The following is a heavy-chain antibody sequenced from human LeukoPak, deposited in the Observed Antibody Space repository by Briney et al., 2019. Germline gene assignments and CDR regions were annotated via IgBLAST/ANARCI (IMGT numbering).Heavy chain of an antibody. CDR3: AKDSRGSNVRVFDY. J-gene: IGHJ4*02. V-gene: IGHV3-23*01. D-gene: IGHD2-8*01. CDR2: ITGSGSNT. CDR1: GFTFGSYA. Sequence: GGPWSLSVEAPGFTFGSYALPGVARPQGRGWGWVSAITGSGSNTYYADSVKGRFTISRDSSKNTLYLQMNSLRAEDTAVYYCAKDSRGSNVRVFDYWGQGTLVTVSS.